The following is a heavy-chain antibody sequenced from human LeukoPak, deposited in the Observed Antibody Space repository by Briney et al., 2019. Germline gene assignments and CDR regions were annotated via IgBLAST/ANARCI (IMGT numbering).Heavy chain of an antibody. J-gene: IGHJ4*02. CDR3: ARVRPAAASYYFDY. V-gene: IGHV4-4*02. CDR2: IYYSGST. CDR1: GGSISSNNW. D-gene: IGHD2-2*01. Sequence: SGTLSLTCAVSGGSISSNNWWGWVRQPPGKGLEWLGYIYYSGSTYYNPSLKSRVTISVDTSKNQFSLKLSSVTAADTAVYYCARVRPAAASYYFDYWGQGTLVTVSS.